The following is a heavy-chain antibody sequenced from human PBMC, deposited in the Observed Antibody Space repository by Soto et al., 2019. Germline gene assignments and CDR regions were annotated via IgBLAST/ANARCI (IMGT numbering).Heavy chain of an antibody. J-gene: IGHJ4*02. CDR3: AGDTGGSYGWGY. Sequence: QVQLVQSGAEVKKPGASVKVSCKASGYTFTSYAMHWVRQAPGQRLEWMGWINAGNGNTKYSQKFQGRVTITRDTSASTAYMELSSLRSEETAVYYCAGDTGGSYGWGYWGQGTLVTVSS. V-gene: IGHV1-3*01. D-gene: IGHD1-26*01. CDR2: INAGNGNT. CDR1: GYTFTSYA.